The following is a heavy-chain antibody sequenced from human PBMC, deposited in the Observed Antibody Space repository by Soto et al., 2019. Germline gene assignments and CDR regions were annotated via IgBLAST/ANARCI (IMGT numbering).Heavy chain of an antibody. J-gene: IGHJ5*02. CDR3: GRDKSKNYGTPAASWWSHP. CDR1: GYTFTGYY. V-gene: IGHV1-2*02. D-gene: IGHD2-15*01. Sequence: ASVKVSCKASGYTFTGYYMHWVRQAPGQGLEWMGWINPNSGGTNYAQKFQGRVTITRDTSTSTVYMDLSSLRYEDTAVYYCGRDKSKNYGTPAASWWSHPWGRGTPVTVSS. CDR2: INPNSGGT.